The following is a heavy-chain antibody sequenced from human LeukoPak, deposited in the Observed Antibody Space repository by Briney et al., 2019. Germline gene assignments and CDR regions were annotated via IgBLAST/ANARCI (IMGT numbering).Heavy chain of an antibody. CDR1: GYTLTTYF. D-gene: IGHD5-24*01. Sequence: ASGKVSCKAAGYTLTTYFMHLSRQAPAQGLEWMGIINPNGGSKSYEQRFQDRVTITRDTLTSTVYMELNSLRSEDKAVYYCARGFRHGRGDYWGQGSLVTVSS. CDR3: ARGFRHGRGDY. V-gene: IGHV1-46*01. J-gene: IGHJ4*02. CDR2: INPNGGSK.